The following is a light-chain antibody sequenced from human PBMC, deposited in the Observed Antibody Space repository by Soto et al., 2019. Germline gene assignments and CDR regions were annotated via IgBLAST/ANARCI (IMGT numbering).Light chain of an antibody. Sequence: EIVLTQSPATLSLSPVEIATLSCRASQSVNIYLAWYQQKPGQAPRLLIYDASNRATGIPARFSGSGSGTDFTLTISRLEPEDFAVYYCQQYGSSPTTFGQGTKVDIK. CDR3: QQYGSSPTT. CDR2: DAS. J-gene: IGKJ1*01. CDR1: QSVNIY. V-gene: IGKV3-20*01.